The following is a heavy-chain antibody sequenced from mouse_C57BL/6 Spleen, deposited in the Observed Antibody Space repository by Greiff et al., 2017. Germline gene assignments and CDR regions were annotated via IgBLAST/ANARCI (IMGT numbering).Heavy chain of an antibody. CDR2: ISSGGDYI. CDR1: GFTFSSSA. CDR3: TRGGDGYYYAMDY. V-gene: IGHV5-9-1*02. Sequence: EVQRVESGEGLVKPGGSLKLSCAASGFTFSSSAMSWVRQTPEKRLEWVAYISSGGDYIYYADTVKGRFTISRDNARNTLYLQMSSLKSEDTAMYYCTRGGDGYYYAMDYWGQGTSVTVSS. J-gene: IGHJ4*01. D-gene: IGHD2-3*01.